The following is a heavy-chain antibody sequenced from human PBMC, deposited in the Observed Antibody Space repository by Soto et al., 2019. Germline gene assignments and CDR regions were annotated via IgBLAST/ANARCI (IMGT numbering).Heavy chain of an antibody. Sequence: GGSLRLSCAASGFTVSSNYMSWVRQAPGKGLEWVSVIYSGGSTYYADSVKGRFTISRDNSKNTLYLQMNSLRAEDTAVYYCARIFPYYYDSSGYWPQYFEYWGQGTLVTLSS. D-gene: IGHD3-22*01. CDR1: GFTVSSNY. CDR2: IYSGGST. J-gene: IGHJ4*02. CDR3: ARIFPYYYDSSGYWPQYFEY. V-gene: IGHV3-53*01.